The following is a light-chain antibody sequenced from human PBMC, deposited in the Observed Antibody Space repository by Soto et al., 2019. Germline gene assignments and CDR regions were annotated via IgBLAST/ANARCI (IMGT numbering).Light chain of an antibody. CDR3: QQFNSYPQG. V-gene: IGKV1-13*02. Sequence: AIQLTQSPSSLSASVGDRVTITCRASQSISSALAWYQQKPGKAPKLLIYDASSLESGVPSRFSGSGSGTDFTLTISSLQPEDFATYYCQQFNSYPQGFGQGTRLEIK. CDR1: QSISSA. J-gene: IGKJ5*01. CDR2: DAS.